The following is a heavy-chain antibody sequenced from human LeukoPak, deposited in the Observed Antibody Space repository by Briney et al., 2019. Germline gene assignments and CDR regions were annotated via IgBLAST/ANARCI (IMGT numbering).Heavy chain of an antibody. CDR1: GGSIINNY. V-gene: IGHV4-59*01. J-gene: IGHJ4*02. D-gene: IGHD1-14*01. CDR2: VYYDGST. Sequence: SETLSFTCTVSGGSIINNYWSWIRQPPEKGLEWIGYVYYDGSTNYNPSLKSRVTMSVDTSKNQLSLKLTSVTAADTAMYYCARHPPATGRFDYWGQGTLVTVSS. CDR3: ARHPPATGRFDY.